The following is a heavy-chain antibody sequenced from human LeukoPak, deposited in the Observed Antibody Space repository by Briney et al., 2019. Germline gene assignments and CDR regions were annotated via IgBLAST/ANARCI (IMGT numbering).Heavy chain of an antibody. CDR3: ARLRSCSGGSCQDLDFDY. Sequence: GESLKISCKGSGYSFTSFWIGWVRQMPGKGLEWMGIIYPGDSDTRYSPSFQGQVTISADKSISTAYLQWSSLKASDTAMYYCARLRSCSGGSCQDLDFDYWGQGTLVTVSS. CDR1: GYSFTSFW. V-gene: IGHV5-51*01. CDR2: IYPGDSDT. J-gene: IGHJ4*02. D-gene: IGHD2-15*01.